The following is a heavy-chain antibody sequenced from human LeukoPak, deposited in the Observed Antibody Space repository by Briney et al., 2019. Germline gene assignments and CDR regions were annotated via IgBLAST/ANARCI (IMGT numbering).Heavy chain of an antibody. CDR3: ARGIAARMSGSTSWFDP. D-gene: IGHD6-6*01. CDR1: GGSFGGYY. V-gene: IGHV4-34*01. J-gene: IGHJ5*02. CDR2: INHSGST. Sequence: PSETLSLTCAVSGGSFGGYYWSWIRQPPGKGLEWIGEINHSGSTNYNPSLKSRVTISVDTSKNQFSLKLSSVTAADTAVYYCARGIAARMSGSTSWFDPWGQGTLVTVSS.